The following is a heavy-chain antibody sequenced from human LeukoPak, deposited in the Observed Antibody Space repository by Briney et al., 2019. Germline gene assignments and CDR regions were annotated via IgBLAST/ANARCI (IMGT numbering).Heavy chain of an antibody. V-gene: IGHV7-4-1*02. CDR2: INTNTGNP. D-gene: IGHD3-16*01. CDR3: ARESGPLTFGGPRGNWFDP. Sequence: GASVKVSCKASGYTFTSYYMHWVRQAPGQGLEWMGWINTNTGNPTYAQGFTGRFVFSLDTSVSTAYLQISSLKAEDTAVYYCARESGPLTFGGPRGNWFDPWGQGTLVTVSS. J-gene: IGHJ5*02. CDR1: GYTFTSYY.